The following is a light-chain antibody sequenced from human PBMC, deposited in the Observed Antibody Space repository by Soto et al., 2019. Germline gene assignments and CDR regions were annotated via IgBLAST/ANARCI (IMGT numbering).Light chain of an antibody. V-gene: IGKV1-39*01. CDR3: QHSYSTRWT. CDR2: AAS. J-gene: IGKJ1*01. Sequence: DIQMTQSPSSLSASVGDRVTITCRASQSISSYLNWYQQKPGKAPKLLIYAASSLQSGVPSRFSGSGSGTDFTLTISRLQPEDFATYYCQHSYSTRWTFGQGTKVEIK. CDR1: QSISSY.